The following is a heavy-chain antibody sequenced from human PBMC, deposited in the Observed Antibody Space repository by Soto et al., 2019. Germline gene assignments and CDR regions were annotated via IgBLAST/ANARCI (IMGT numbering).Heavy chain of an antibody. V-gene: IGHV1-46*01. CDR1: GYTFTSYY. CDR2: FNPSGDYT. CDR3: ALAQFDY. D-gene: IGHD5-12*01. J-gene: IGHJ4*02. Sequence: QVQLVQSGAEVKKPGASVKVSCKASGYTFTSYYIHWVRQAPGQGLEWVGIFNPSGDYTSYPQKFQGRPTLTRDTSTSTVYMELSSLRYEDAAMYYCALAQFDYWGQGTLVTVSS.